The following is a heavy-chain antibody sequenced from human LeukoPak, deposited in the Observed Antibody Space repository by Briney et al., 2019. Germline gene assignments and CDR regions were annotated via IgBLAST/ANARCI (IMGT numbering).Heavy chain of an antibody. CDR3: ARDRRGGDTPMGYYYYGMDV. V-gene: IGHV3-48*04. CDR1: GFTFSSYT. D-gene: IGHD3-16*01. J-gene: IGHJ6*02. Sequence: YPGGSLRLSCVASGFTFSSYTMNWVRQAPGKGLEWVSYISSSSSTIYYADSVKGRFTISRDNAKNSLYLQMNSLRAEDTAVYYCARDRRGGDTPMGYYYYGMDVWGQGTTVTVSS. CDR2: ISSSSSTI.